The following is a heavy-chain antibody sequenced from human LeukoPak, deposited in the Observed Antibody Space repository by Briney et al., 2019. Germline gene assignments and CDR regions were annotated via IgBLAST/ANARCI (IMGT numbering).Heavy chain of an antibody. CDR3: ARGVAAAGTAYMDV. J-gene: IGHJ6*03. CDR2: ISSCSSTI. CDR1: GFTFSSYS. Sequence: GGSLRLSCAASGFTFSSYSMNWVRQAPGKGLEWVSYISSCSSTIYYADSVKGRFTISRDNAKNSLYLQMNSLRAEDTAVYYCARGVAAAGTAYMDVWGKGTTVTVSS. D-gene: IGHD6-13*01. V-gene: IGHV3-48*04.